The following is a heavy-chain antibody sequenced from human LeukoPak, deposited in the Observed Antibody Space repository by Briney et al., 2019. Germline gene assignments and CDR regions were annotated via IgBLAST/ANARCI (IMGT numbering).Heavy chain of an antibody. D-gene: IGHD3-22*01. V-gene: IGHV3-23*01. CDR3: ADYYDSSGYYFDY. Sequence: PGGSLRLSCAASGFTFGSYAMSWVRQAPGKGLEWVSAISGSGGSTYYADSVKGRFTISRDNSKNTLYLQMNSLRAEDTAVYYCADYYDSSGYYFDYWGQGTLVTVSS. J-gene: IGHJ4*02. CDR2: ISGSGGST. CDR1: GFTFGSYA.